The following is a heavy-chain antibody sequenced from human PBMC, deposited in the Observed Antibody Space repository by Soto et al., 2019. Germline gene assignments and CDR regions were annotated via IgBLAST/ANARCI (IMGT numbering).Heavy chain of an antibody. CDR3: ARDSRLRYFDWLPNWFDP. V-gene: IGHV4-34*01. J-gene: IGHJ5*02. CDR2: INHSGST. D-gene: IGHD3-9*01. CDR1: GGSFSGYY. Sequence: SETLSLTCAVYGGSFSGYYWSWIRQPPGKGLEWIGEINHSGSTNYNPSLKSRVTISVDTSKTQFPLKLSSVTAADTAVYYCARDSRLRYFDWLPNWFDPGGKGTLVTVSS.